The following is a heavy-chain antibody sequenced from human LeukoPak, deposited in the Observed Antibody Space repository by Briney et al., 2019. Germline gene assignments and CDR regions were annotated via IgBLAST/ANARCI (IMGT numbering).Heavy chain of an antibody. CDR3: ARSPPGPLARRGRPADAFDI. V-gene: IGHV4-4*02. J-gene: IGHJ3*02. CDR2: INHSGST. Sequence: PSETLSLTCAVSGGSISSSNWWSWVRQPPGKGLGWIGEINHSGSTNYNPSLKSRVTISVDTSKNQFSLKLSSVTPEDTAVYYCARSPPGPLARRGRPADAFDIWGQGTMVTVSS. CDR1: GGSISSSNW. D-gene: IGHD6-6*01.